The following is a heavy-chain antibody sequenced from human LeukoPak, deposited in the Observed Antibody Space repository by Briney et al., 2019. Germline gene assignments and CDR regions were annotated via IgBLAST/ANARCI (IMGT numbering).Heavy chain of an antibody. V-gene: IGHV1-18*01. D-gene: IGHD3-3*01. J-gene: IGHJ3*02. CDR2: ISAYNGNT. CDR1: GYTFTSYG. CDR3: ARGGRPYYDFWSGYDAFDI. Sequence: ASVKLFCKASGYTFTSYGISWVRQAPGQGREWMGWISAYNGNTNYAQELQGRVTMTTDTSPSTAYMELRSLRSDDTAVYYCARGGRPYYDFWSGYDAFDIWGQGTMVTVPS.